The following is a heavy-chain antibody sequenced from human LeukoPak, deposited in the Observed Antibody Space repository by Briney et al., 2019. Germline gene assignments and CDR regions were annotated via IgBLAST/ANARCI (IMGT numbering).Heavy chain of an antibody. D-gene: IGHD4-17*01. V-gene: IGHV3-11*04. J-gene: IGHJ4*02. CDR2: VTSSGGHM. CDR3: ARVARYGDYIGGSDY. Sequence: GGTLRLSCAASGFIFSDYYMTWIRQAPGKGLEWVSYVTSSGGHMYYADSAKGRFTISRDNAKNSLDLQMNSLRAEDTAVYYCARVARYGDYIGGSDYWGQGALVTVSS. CDR1: GFIFSDYY.